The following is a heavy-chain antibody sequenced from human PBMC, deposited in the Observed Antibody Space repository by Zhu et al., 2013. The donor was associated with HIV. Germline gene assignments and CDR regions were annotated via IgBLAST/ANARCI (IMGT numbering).Heavy chain of an antibody. V-gene: IGHV1-2*02. J-gene: IGHJ5*02. CDR2: INPNSGGI. CDR1: GNTFSGAY. D-gene: IGHD1-20*01. CDR3: TRDNWNDAGWFDP. Sequence: QVQLVQSGAEVKKPGASVKVSCKASGNTFSGAYIHWVRQAPGQGLEWMGWINPNSGGINYAQKFQGRVTMTRDSSITTVYMDLSALKSDDTAMYYCTRDNWNDAGWFDPWGQGTLVTVSS.